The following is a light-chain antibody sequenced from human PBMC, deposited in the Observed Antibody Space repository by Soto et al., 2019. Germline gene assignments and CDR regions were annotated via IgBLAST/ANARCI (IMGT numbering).Light chain of an antibody. CDR1: SSDVGGYNY. CDR2: DVS. V-gene: IGLV2-14*01. J-gene: IGLJ1*01. CDR3: RSYTSSSTPLV. Sequence: QSALTQPASVSGSPGQSITISLTGTSSDVGGYNYVSWYQQHPGKAPKLMIYDVSNRPSGVSNRFSGSKSGNTASLTISGLQAEDEADYYCRSYTSSSTPLVFGTGTKLTVL.